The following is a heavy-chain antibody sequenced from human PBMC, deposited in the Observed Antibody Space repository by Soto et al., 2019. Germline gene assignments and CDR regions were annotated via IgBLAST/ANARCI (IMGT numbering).Heavy chain of an antibody. D-gene: IGHD4-17*01. CDR1: GGSISSYY. CDR2: IYYSGST. Sequence: QVQLQESGPGLVKPSETLSLTCTVSGGSISSYYGSWIWQPPGKGLEWIGYIYYSGSTNYNPSLKSRVTISVDTSKNQFSLKLSSVTAADTAVYYCATDYGGNLLDYWGQGTLVTVSS. J-gene: IGHJ4*02. V-gene: IGHV4-59*01. CDR3: ATDYGGNLLDY.